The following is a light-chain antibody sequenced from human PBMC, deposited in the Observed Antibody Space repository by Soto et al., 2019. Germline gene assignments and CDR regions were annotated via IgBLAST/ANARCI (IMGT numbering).Light chain of an antibody. CDR1: QSVSSSY. Sequence: EIVLTQSPGTLSLSPGERATLSCRASQSVSSSYLAWYQQKPGQAPRLLIYGASSRATGIPARFSGSGSGTAFTVPISRLEPEDFAVYYCQQYGSSPRTFGQGTKVEIK. CDR2: GAS. J-gene: IGKJ1*01. CDR3: QQYGSSPRT. V-gene: IGKV3-20*01.